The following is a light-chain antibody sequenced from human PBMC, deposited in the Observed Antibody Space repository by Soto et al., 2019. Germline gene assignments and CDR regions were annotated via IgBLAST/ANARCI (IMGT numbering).Light chain of an antibody. CDR2: AAS. V-gene: IGKV1-39*01. CDR1: QNIATY. Sequence: DIQMTQSPSSLSASVGDRLTISCRASQNIATYLNWYQQKPGEAPGVLIYAASSLQSGVPSRFSGSGSGTDFTLTISSLQPEDFATYYCQQSYSTPWTFGQGTRVEIK. J-gene: IGKJ1*01. CDR3: QQSYSTPWT.